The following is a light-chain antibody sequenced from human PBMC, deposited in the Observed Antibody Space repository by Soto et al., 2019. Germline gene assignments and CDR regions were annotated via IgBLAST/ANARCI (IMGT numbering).Light chain of an antibody. CDR2: KAS. V-gene: IGKV1-5*03. CDR3: HQYNSHWNT. Sequence: DIQMTQSPSTLSASVGDRVTITCRASQSISYWLAWYQQKPGKAPKLIVYKASTLESGVPSRFSGSGSGTEFTLTISSLQPDDFATYYCHQYNSHWNTFGQGTKLEI. CDR1: QSISYW. J-gene: IGKJ2*01.